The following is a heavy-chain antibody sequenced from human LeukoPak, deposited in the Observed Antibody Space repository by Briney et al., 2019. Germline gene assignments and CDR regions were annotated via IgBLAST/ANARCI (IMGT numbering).Heavy chain of an antibody. D-gene: IGHD3-10*01. J-gene: IGHJ4*02. Sequence: SETLSLTCAVYGGSFSGYYWSWIRQPPGKGLEWTGEINHSGSTNYNPSLKSRVTISVDTSKNQFSLKLSSVTAADTAVYYCARRVRRWGFATAADYWGQGTLVTVSS. V-gene: IGHV4-34*01. CDR2: INHSGST. CDR3: ARRVRRWGFATAADY. CDR1: GGSFSGYY.